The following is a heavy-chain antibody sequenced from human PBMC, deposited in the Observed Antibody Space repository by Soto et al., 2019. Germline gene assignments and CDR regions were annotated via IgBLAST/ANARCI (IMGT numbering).Heavy chain of an antibody. J-gene: IGHJ4*02. CDR3: AKDHWNYLPTAKVSSPPDY. V-gene: IGHV3-30*18. CDR2: ISYDGSSK. D-gene: IGHD1-7*01. Sequence: PGGSLRLSCAASGFTFSSYGMHWVRQAPGKGLEWVAVISYDGSSKYYADSVKGRFTISRDNSKNTLYLQMNSLRAEDTAVYYCAKDHWNYLPTAKVSSPPDYWGQGTLVTVSS. CDR1: GFTFSSYG.